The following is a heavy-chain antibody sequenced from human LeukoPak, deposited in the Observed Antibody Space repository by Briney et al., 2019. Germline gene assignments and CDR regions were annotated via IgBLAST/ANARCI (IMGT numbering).Heavy chain of an antibody. V-gene: IGHV4-39*07. J-gene: IGHJ6*03. CDR3: ASRRPETGAEVYYYYYMDV. Sequence: SETLSLTCTVSGGSISSSSYYWGWIGQPPGKGLEWIGSIYYSGSTYYNPSLKSRVTISVDTSKNQFSLKLSSVTAADTAVYYCASRRPETGAEVYYYYYMDVWGKGTTVTVSS. CDR2: IYYSGST. D-gene: IGHD1-1*01. CDR1: GGSISSSSYY.